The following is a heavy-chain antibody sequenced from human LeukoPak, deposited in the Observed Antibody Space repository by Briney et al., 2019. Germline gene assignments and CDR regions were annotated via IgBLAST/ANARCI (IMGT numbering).Heavy chain of an antibody. Sequence: PGGSLRLSCAASGFTFDDYGMSWVRQAPGKGLEWVSGINWNGGSTDYADSVKGRFTISRDNAKNSLYLQMNSLRAEDTALYYCARVEGYYYDSSGYFVRPYYFDYWGQGTLVTVSS. D-gene: IGHD3-22*01. J-gene: IGHJ4*02. CDR3: ARVEGYYYDSSGYFVRPYYFDY. V-gene: IGHV3-20*04. CDR1: GFTFDDYG. CDR2: INWNGGST.